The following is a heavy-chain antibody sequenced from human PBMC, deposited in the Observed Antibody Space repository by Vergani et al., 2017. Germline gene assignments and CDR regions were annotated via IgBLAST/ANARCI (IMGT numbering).Heavy chain of an antibody. CDR2: INPNSGGT. CDR1: GYTFTGYY. CDR3: AKDKTGYYYYYYMDV. Sequence: QVQLVQSGAEVKKPGASVKVSCKVSGYTFTGYYMHWVRQAPGQGLEWMGWINPNSGGTNYAQKFQGRVTMTRDTSISTAYMELSRLRAEDTAVYYCAKDKTGYYYYYYMDVWGKGTTVTVSS. J-gene: IGHJ6*03. V-gene: IGHV1-2*02.